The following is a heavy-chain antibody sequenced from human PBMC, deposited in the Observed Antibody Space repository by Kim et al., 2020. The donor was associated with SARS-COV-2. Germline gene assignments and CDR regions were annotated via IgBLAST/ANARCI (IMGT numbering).Heavy chain of an antibody. CDR2: DGSEK. D-gene: IGHD2-15*01. J-gene: IGHJ4*02. CDR3: TKGGGGS. Sequence: DGSEKYYGDSVKGRFTSARDNARNSLYVQMNSLRVEDTAVYYCTKGGGGSWGQGTLVTVSS. V-gene: IGHV3-7*01.